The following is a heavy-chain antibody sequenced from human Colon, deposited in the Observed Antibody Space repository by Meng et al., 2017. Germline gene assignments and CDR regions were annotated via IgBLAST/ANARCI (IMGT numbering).Heavy chain of an antibody. CDR3: AKNRVGHDF. Sequence: GGSLRLSCAASGFSFSSNFMSWVRQAPGQGLEWVASIKHDGSEEGYVDSVKGRFTISRDNTKNSLYLQMNSLRAEDTAVYYCAKNRVGHDFWGQGMLVTVSS. CDR2: IKHDGSEE. CDR1: GFSFSSNF. V-gene: IGHV3-7*01. J-gene: IGHJ4*02. D-gene: IGHD1-26*01.